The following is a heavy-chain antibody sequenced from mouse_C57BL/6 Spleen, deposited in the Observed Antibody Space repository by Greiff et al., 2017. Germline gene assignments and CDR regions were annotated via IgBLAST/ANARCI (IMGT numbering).Heavy chain of an antibody. CDR2: IWGGGST. D-gene: IGHD1-1*01. J-gene: IGHJ1*03. CDR3: AKHEGSGSSSLWYFDV. CDR1: GFSLTSYG. Sequence: VQGVESGPGLVAPSQSLSITCTVSGFSLTSYGVDWVRQPPGKGLEWLGVIWGGGSTNYNSALMSRLSISKDNSKSQVFFKMNSLQTDDTAMYYCAKHEGSGSSSLWYFDVWGTGTMVTVSA. V-gene: IGHV2-9*01.